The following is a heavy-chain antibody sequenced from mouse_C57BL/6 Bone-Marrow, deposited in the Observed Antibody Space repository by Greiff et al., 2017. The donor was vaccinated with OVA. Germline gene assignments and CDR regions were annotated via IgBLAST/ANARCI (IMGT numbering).Heavy chain of an antibody. CDR3: TLYYYGYAMDY. CDR2: IDPENGDT. J-gene: IGHJ4*01. D-gene: IGHD1-1*01. Sequence: VQLQQSGAELVRPGASVKLSCTASGFNIKDDYMHWVKQRPEQGLEWIGWIDPENGDTEYASKFQGKATITADTSSNTAYLQLSSLTSEDTAVYYCTLYYYGYAMDYWSQGTSVTVSS. V-gene: IGHV14-4*01. CDR1: GFNIKDDY.